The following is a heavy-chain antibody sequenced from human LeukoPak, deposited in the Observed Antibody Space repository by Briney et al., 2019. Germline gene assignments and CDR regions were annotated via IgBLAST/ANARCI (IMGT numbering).Heavy chain of an antibody. Sequence: GGSLKLSCAASGFTFSSYEMHWVRQAPGKGLEWVSYISSSGSTIYYADSVKGRFTISRDNAKNSLYLQMNSLRAEDTAVYYCAELGITMIGGVWGKGTTVTISS. J-gene: IGHJ6*04. CDR3: AELGITMIGGV. D-gene: IGHD3-10*02. CDR2: ISSSGSTI. V-gene: IGHV3-48*03. CDR1: GFTFSSYE.